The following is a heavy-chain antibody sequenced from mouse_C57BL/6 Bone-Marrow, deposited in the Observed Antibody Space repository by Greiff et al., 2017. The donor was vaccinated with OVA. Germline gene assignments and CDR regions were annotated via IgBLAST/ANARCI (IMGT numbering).Heavy chain of an antibody. CDR1: GFNIKDDY. CDR3: TTSGYYSNSGFAY. CDR2: IDPENGDT. J-gene: IGHJ3*01. Sequence: EVQLQQSGAELVRPGASVKLSCTASGFNIKDDYMHWVKQRPEQGLEWIGWIDPENGDTEYASKFQGKATITADTSSNTAYLQLSSLTSEDTAVYYCTTSGYYSNSGFAYWGQGTLVTVSA. D-gene: IGHD2-5*01. V-gene: IGHV14-4*01.